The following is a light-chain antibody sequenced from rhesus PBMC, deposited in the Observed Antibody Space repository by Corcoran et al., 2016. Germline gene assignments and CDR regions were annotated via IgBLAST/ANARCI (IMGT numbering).Light chain of an antibody. Sequence: QAAPTQSPSVSGSHGQSVTISCTGTTSDIGDYDSVSWYQQYPGKAPKLIISEVSRRPSGVSDRFSGSKSDNPASLTISGLQSADETVYYCTSYAVSTTFIFGPGTRLTVL. CDR1: TSDIGDYDS. CDR2: EVS. J-gene: IGLJ1*01. V-gene: IGLV2-13*03. CDR3: TSYAVSTTFI.